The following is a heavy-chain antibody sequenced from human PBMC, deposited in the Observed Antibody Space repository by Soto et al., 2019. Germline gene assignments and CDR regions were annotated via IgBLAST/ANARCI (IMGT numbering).Heavy chain of an antibody. CDR2: IYHSGST. CDR1: GGSISSADYY. CDR3: ARAIVVTIGGMDV. Sequence: ASETLSLTCTVSGGSISSADYYWSWVRQPPGKGLEWIGYIYHSGSTFFNPSLKSRVTISKDTSRNQFSLRLNSVTAADTAVYYCARAIVVTIGGMDVWGQGTTVTVSS. D-gene: IGHD5-12*01. J-gene: IGHJ6*02. V-gene: IGHV4-30-4*01.